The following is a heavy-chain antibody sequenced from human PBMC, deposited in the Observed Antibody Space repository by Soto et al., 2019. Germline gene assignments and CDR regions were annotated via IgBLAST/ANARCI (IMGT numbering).Heavy chain of an antibody. D-gene: IGHD3-3*01. CDR2: IFYRGSF. Sequence: SETLCLTCSVSAGSTSSGTSYWSRIRQHPEEGLEWIRYIFYRGSFYDPPSLRGRVLIVAGASKSQFNLTLSSVTAADTAVYFCARAPDTPSIFGVALPKFSDYWCTGSLVTVS. CDR1: AGSTSSGTSY. V-gene: IGHV4-31*03. J-gene: IGHJ4*02. CDR3: ARAPDTPSIFGVALPKFSDY.